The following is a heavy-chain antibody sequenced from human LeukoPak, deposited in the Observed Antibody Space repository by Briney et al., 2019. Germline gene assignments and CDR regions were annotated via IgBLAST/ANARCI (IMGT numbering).Heavy chain of an antibody. CDR1: GDSVSRNSVA. Sequence: SQTLSLTCAISGDSVSRNSVAWNWIRQSPSRGLEWLGRTYYRSKWYKEYAASVRSRITISPGTSKNQFSLQLNSVTPEDTAAYYCARVEYFGSGSYRFDPWGQGTLVTVSS. CDR2: TYYRSKWYK. D-gene: IGHD3-10*01. V-gene: IGHV6-1*01. J-gene: IGHJ5*02. CDR3: ARVEYFGSGSYRFDP.